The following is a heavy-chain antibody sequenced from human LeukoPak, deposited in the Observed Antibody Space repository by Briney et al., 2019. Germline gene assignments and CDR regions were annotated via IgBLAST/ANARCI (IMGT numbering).Heavy chain of an antibody. CDR1: GGTFDSYA. CDR2: IIPLLGIP. V-gene: IGHV1-69*10. D-gene: IGHD1/OR15-1a*01. J-gene: IGHJ4*02. CDR3: ARREQTDKKFDF. Sequence: SVKVSCKASGGTFDSYAIRWVRQAPGQGLEWMGGIIPLLGIPTYAERFQGRLTITADQSTSTTYMELTGLRSEDTAIYYCARREQTDKKFDFWGQGTLVIVSS.